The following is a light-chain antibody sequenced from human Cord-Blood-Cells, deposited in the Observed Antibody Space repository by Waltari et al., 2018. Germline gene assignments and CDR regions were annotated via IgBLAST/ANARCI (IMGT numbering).Light chain of an antibody. CDR1: SSAVCGYNY. CDR2: DVS. CDR3: SSYAGSYAWV. Sequence: QSALTQPRSVSGSPGPSVTISCTGTSSAVCGYNYVFWYQPHPGKAPTLMLYDVSMRPSGGPVRLWGSKSGNTASLTISGRQADDEADYYCSSYAGSYAWVFGGGTTLTVL. V-gene: IGLV2-11*01. J-gene: IGLJ3*02.